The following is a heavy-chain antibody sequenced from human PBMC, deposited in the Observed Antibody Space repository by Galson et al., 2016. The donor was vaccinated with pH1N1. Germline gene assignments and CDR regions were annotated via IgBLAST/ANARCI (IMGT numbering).Heavy chain of an antibody. J-gene: IGHJ4*02. CDR3: ARLIGGGYNIREFGY. CDR2: VYPPDSDT. V-gene: IGHV5-51*03. D-gene: IGHD5-24*01. Sequence: QSGAEVKKAGESLKISCKGSGYTFTTYWIGWVRQMPGKGLGWMGIVYPPDSDTRYSPSFEGQVTISADKSISTAYLQWSSLKASDTAVYYCARLIGGGYNIREFGYWGQGTQVTVSS. CDR1: GYTFTTYW.